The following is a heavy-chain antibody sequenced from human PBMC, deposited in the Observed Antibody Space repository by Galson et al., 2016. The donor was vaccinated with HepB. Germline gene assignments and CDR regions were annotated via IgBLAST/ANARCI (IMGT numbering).Heavy chain of an antibody. CDR3: VRDDYLDV. J-gene: IGHJ3*01. Sequence: SLRLSCAASGFTFSHFWMSWVRQAPGKGLEWVADIKADGRDKFYVDSVKGRSTIARDNTKNSLYLQMNSLRAEDTAVYYCVRDDYLDVWGQGTMVIVSS. CDR1: GFTFSHFW. V-gene: IGHV3-7*01. CDR2: IKADGRDK. D-gene: IGHD4-11*01.